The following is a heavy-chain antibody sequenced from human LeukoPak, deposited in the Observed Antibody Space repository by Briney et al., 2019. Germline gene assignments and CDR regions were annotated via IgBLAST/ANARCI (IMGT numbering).Heavy chain of an antibody. CDR1: GFTFSSYS. D-gene: IGHD3-22*01. CDR2: ISSSSSTI. J-gene: IGHJ4*02. Sequence: GGSLRLSCAASGFTFSSYSMNWVRQAPGKGLEWVSYISSSSSTIYYADSVKGRFTIPRDNAKNSLYLQMNSLRDEDTAVYYCASHTYYYEDYWGQGTLVTVSS. V-gene: IGHV3-48*02. CDR3: ASHTYYYEDY.